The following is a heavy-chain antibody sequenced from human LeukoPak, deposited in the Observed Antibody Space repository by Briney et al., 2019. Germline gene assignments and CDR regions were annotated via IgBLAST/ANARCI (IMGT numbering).Heavy chain of an antibody. CDR3: ARVRGYFDSIDY. D-gene: IGHD3-9*01. Sequence: GGSLRLSCAASGFTFSSYSMNWGRQAPGKGLEWVSSISSSSSYIYYADSVKGRFTISRDNAKNSLYLQMNSLRAEDTAVYYCARVRGYFDSIDYWGQGTLVTVSS. CDR1: GFTFSSYS. V-gene: IGHV3-21*01. CDR2: ISSSSSYI. J-gene: IGHJ4*02.